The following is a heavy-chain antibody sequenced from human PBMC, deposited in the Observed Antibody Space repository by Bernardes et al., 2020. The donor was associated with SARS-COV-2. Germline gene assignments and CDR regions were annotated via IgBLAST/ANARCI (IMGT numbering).Heavy chain of an antibody. CDR3: ARDVAGREDF. CDR1: EFTFSRFW. D-gene: IGHD1-26*01. Sequence: SLRLFCAASEFTFSRFWMHWVRRVPGKGLVWVSRINEDGTTTNYADSVKGRFTIFRDNAKSTLFLQMNSLRAEDTAVYYCARDVAGREDFWGQGTLVTVSS. V-gene: IGHV3-74*01. CDR2: INEDGTTT. J-gene: IGHJ4*02.